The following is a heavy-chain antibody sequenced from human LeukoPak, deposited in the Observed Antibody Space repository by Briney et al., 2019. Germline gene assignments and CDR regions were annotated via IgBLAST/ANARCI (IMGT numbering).Heavy chain of an antibody. CDR1: GGSISSYY. J-gene: IGHJ5*02. V-gene: IGHV4-4*07. CDR3: ARDSARGGSNWFDP. Sequence: SETLSLTCTVSGGSISSYYWSWIRQPAGKGLEWIGRTYTSGSTNYNPSLKSRVTMSVDTSKNQFSLKLSSVTAADTAVYYCARDSARGGSNWFDPWGQGTLVTVSS. D-gene: IGHD3-10*01. CDR2: TYTSGST.